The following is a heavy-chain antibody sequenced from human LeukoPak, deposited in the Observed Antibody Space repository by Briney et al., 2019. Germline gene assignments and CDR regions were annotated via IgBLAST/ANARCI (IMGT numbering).Heavy chain of an antibody. V-gene: IGHV3-23*01. CDR1: GFTFSSYE. CDR3: AKDTLIVVVPAAQRDDY. CDR2: ISGSGGST. Sequence: SGGSLRLSCAASGFTFSSYEMNWVRQAPGKGLEWVSAISGSGGSTYYADSVKGRFTISRDNSKNTLYLQMNSLRAEDTAVYYCAKDTLIVVVPAAQRDDYWGQGTLVTVSS. D-gene: IGHD2-2*01. J-gene: IGHJ4*02.